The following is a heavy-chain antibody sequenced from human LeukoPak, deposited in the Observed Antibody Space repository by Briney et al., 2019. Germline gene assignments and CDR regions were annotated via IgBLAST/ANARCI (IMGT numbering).Heavy chain of an antibody. CDR1: GFTFDDYA. Sequence: GGSLRLSCAASGFTFDDYAMHWVRQAPGKGLEWVSLISGDGGSTYYADSVKSRFTISRDNSKNSLYLQMNSLRTEDTALYYCAPLGYCSSTSCRDGIDYWGQGTLVTVSS. V-gene: IGHV3-43*02. D-gene: IGHD2-2*01. J-gene: IGHJ4*02. CDR3: APLGYCSSTSCRDGIDY. CDR2: ISGDGGST.